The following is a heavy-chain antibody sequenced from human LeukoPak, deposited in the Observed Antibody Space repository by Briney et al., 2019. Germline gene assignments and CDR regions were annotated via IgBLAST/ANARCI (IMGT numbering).Heavy chain of an antibody. CDR1: DYTFTTYG. J-gene: IGHJ4*02. V-gene: IGHV1-18*03. CDR3: ARGPRYYYDSSGYYRDAYFDY. D-gene: IGHD3-22*01. CDR2: INAYNDNT. Sequence: ASVKVSCKASDYTFTTYGISWVRQAPGQGLEWMGWINAYNDNTNYAQKLQGRVTMTTDTSASTAYMELSSLRSEDMAVYYCARGPRYYYDSSGYYRDAYFDYWGQGTLVTVSS.